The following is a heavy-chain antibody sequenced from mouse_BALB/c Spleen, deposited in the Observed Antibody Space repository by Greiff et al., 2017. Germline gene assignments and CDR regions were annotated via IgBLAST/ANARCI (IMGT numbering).Heavy chain of an antibody. D-gene: IGHD3-1*01. CDR2: IDPENGDT. CDR1: GFNIKDYY. Sequence: EVQLQQSGAELVRSGASVKLSCTASGFNIKDYYMHWVKQRPEQGLEWIGWIDPENGDTEYAPKFQGKATMTADTSSNTAYLQLSSLTSEDTAVYYCNGRHTARATGDYAMDYWGQGTSVTVSS. V-gene: IGHV14-4*02. J-gene: IGHJ4*01. CDR3: NGRHTARATGDYAMDY.